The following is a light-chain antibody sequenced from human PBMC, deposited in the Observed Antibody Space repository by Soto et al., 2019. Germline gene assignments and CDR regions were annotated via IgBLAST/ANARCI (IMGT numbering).Light chain of an antibody. CDR1: HSVGST. CDR3: QEYNSWPYT. CDR2: GAS. Sequence: EVVLTQSPGTLSLSRGERATLSCRASHSVGSTLAWYQQKPGQAPRLLIYGASTRATGLPARFSGSGSGTEFTLTISSLQSEDFAVYYCQEYNSWPYTFGQGTKVDIK. V-gene: IGKV3-15*01. J-gene: IGKJ2*01.